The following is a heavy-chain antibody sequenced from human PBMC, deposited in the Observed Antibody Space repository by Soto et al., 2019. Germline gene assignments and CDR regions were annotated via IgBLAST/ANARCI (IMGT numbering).Heavy chain of an antibody. D-gene: IGHD6-13*01. V-gene: IGHV1-69*06. CDR1: GGTFSSYA. Sequence: GASVKVSCKASGGTFSSYAISWVRQAPGQGLEWMGGIITIFGTANYAQKFQGRVTITADKSTSTAYMELSSLRSEDTAVYYCARVGGYTGYSSSWYNSYYYYGMDVWGQGTTVTVSS. J-gene: IGHJ6*02. CDR3: ARVGGYTGYSSSWYNSYYYYGMDV. CDR2: IITIFGTA.